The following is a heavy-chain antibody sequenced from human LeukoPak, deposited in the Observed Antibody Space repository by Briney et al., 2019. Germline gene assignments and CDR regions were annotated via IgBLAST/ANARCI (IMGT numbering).Heavy chain of an antibody. J-gene: IGHJ5*02. CDR2: IFHSGKT. CDR1: GFSINIGYY. V-gene: IGHV4-38-2*02. CDR3: ATRPDIATAGPGWFDP. Sequence: SETLSLTCNVSGFSINIGYYWGWIRQPPGKGLEWIGSIFHSGKTYYNSSLKSRVTISIDTSKNQFSLKLSSVTAADTAVYYCATRPDIATAGPGWFDPWGQGTLVTVSS. D-gene: IGHD6-13*01.